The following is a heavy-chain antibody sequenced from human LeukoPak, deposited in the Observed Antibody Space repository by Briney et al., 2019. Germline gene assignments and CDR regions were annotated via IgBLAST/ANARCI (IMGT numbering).Heavy chain of an antibody. CDR3: AKARIYYYYYHGMDV. CDR1: GVIFMGDG. CDR2: ISHDGSNK. V-gene: IGHV3-30*18. Sequence: GGSPRVSCAATGVIFMGDGLRGGRQAPGKGLEWVAIISHDGSNKNYADSVKGRFTISRDNSQNTLYLQMKSLRAEDTAVYYCAKARIYYYYYHGMDVWGQGTTVTVSS. J-gene: IGHJ6*02.